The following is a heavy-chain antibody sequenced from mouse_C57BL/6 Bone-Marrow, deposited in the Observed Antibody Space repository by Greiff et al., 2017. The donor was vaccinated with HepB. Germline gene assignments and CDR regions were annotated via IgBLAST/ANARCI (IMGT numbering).Heavy chain of an antibody. Sequence: QVQLQQPGAELVRPGASVKLSCKASGYTFTDYYINWVKQRPGQGLEWIARIYPGSGNTYYNEKFKGKATLTAEKSSSTAYMQLSSLTSEDSAVYFCARNYDYDGYWGQGTTLTVSS. J-gene: IGHJ2*01. CDR2: IYPGSGNT. CDR1: GYTFTDYY. CDR3: ARNYDYDGY. V-gene: IGHV1-76*01. D-gene: IGHD2-4*01.